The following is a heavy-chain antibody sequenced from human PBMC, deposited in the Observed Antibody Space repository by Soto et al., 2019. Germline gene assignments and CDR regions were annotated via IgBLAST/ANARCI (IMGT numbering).Heavy chain of an antibody. Sequence: XGSLRLSCASSGFTFSSYAMSWVRQAPGKGLEWVSAISGSGGSTYYADSVKGRFTISRDNSKNTLYLQMNSLRAEDTAVYYCAKRGGYGPDYYYYGMDVWGQGTTVTVSS. CDR3: AKRGGYGPDYYYYGMDV. D-gene: IGHD5-18*01. CDR2: ISGSGGST. CDR1: GFTFSSYA. V-gene: IGHV3-23*01. J-gene: IGHJ6*02.